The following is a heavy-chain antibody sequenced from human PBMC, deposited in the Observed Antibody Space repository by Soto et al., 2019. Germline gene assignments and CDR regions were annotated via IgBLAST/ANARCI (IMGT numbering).Heavy chain of an antibody. J-gene: IGHJ4*02. Sequence: ASVKVSCKAPGYTFTSYGISWVRQAPGQGLEWMGWISAYNGNTNYAQKLQGRVTMTTDTSTSTAYMELRSLRSDDTAVYYCARDPGGAVADPFDDSGQGTLVTVSS. CDR3: ARDPGGAVADPFDD. V-gene: IGHV1-18*01. CDR2: ISAYNGNT. D-gene: IGHD6-19*01. CDR1: GYTFTSYG.